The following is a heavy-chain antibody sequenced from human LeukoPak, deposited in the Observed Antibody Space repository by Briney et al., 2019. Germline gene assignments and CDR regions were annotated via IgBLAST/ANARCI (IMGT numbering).Heavy chain of an antibody. CDR3: ARRGFYDTSGYLFDY. V-gene: IGHV3-48*03. CDR2: ISTSGSGI. CDR1: GFIFSRYE. J-gene: IGHJ4*02. Sequence: GGSLRLSCVASGFIFSRYEMNWVRQAPGKGLEWVSYISTSGSGIYYADSVKGRFTISRDNAKNSLYLQMNSLRAEDTAVYYCARRGFYDTSGYLFDYWGQGTLVTISS. D-gene: IGHD3-22*01.